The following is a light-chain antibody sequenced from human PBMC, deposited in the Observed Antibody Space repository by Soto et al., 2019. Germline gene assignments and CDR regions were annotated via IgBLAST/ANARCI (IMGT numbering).Light chain of an antibody. Sequence: DIQMTQSPSSLSASFGDRVTITCRASQGIGVYLAWFQQKPGNAPKLLIYAASTLQSGVPSRFSGSGFGTDFTFTISGLQPEDVATYYCKKYNSAPLTFGGGTKVDIK. J-gene: IGKJ4*01. CDR3: KKYNSAPLT. CDR1: QGIGVY. V-gene: IGKV1-27*01. CDR2: AAS.